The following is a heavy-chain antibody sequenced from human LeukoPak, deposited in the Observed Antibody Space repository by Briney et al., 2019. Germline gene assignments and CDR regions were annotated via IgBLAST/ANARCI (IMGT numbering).Heavy chain of an antibody. CDR1: GFTFSDYY. D-gene: IGHD5-18*01. CDR2: ISGTSSDT. CDR3: ATGNSYGYDY. Sequence: GGSLRLSCSASGFTFSDYYMSWLRRAPGKGLEYLSYISGTSSDTNYADSVRGRFTISRDNAENSLYLQMNSLRADDTAVYYCATGNSYGYDYWGQGTLVTVSS. V-gene: IGHV3-11*06. J-gene: IGHJ4*02.